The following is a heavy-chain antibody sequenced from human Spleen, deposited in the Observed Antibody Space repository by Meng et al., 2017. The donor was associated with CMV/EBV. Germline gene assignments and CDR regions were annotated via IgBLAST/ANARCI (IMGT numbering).Heavy chain of an antibody. CDR2: INVGNGDT. Sequence: KASGYIFSTYAIHWVRQAPGQGLEWMGWINVGNGDTKFSQEVQGRVTLTRDTSASTAYIDLTSLRSEDTAVYYCARVAVPGQGYFQHWGQGTLVTVSS. D-gene: IGHD4-17*01. J-gene: IGHJ1*01. CDR1: GYIFSTYA. CDR3: ARVAVPGQGYFQH. V-gene: IGHV1-3*03.